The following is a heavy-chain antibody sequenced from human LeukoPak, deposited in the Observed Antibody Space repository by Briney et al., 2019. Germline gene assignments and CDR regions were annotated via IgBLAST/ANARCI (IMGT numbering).Heavy chain of an antibody. Sequence: ASVKVSCKASGYSFTSYYMHWVRQAPGQGLEWMGLINPSGSSTTYAQRFQGRVTMTRDISTSTDYMELTSLTSDDTAMYYCARERLGFGDLEIYYFDYWGQGTLVTVSS. CDR1: GYSFTSYY. D-gene: IGHD3-10*01. CDR2: INPSGSST. CDR3: ARERLGFGDLEIYYFDY. J-gene: IGHJ4*02. V-gene: IGHV1-46*01.